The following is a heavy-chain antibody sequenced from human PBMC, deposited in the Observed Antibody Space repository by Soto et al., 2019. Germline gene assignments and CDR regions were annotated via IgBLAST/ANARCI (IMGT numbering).Heavy chain of an antibody. V-gene: IGHV4-31*03. Sequence: SETLSLTCTVSGGSISSGGYYWSWIRQHPGKGLEWIGYIYYSRSTYYNPSLKSRVTISVDTSKNQFSLKLSSVTAADTAVYHCALSWDHRFDPWGQGTLVTVSS. CDR2: IYYSRST. D-gene: IGHD6-13*01. J-gene: IGHJ5*02. CDR1: GGSISSGGYY. CDR3: ALSWDHRFDP.